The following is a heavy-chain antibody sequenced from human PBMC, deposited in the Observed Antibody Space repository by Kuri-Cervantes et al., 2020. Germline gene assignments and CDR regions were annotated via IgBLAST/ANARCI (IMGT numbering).Heavy chain of an antibody. V-gene: IGHV3-30*18. J-gene: IGHJ2*01. CDR3: AKVVPESNWYFDL. Sequence: GGSLRLSCAASGFTFSSYGMHWVRQAPGKGLEWVAVISYDGSNKYYADSVKGRFTISRDNSKNTLYLQMNSLRAEDTAVYYCAKVVPESNWYFDLWGRGTLVTVSS. D-gene: IGHD1-14*01. CDR2: ISYDGSNK. CDR1: GFTFSSYG.